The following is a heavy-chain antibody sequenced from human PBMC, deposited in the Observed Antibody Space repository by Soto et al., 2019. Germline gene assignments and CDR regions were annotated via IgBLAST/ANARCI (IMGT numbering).Heavy chain of an antibody. Sequence: EVQLLESGGGLVQPGGSLRLSCAASGFTFSSYAMSWVRQAPGTGLEWVSAISGSGGSTYYADFVKGRFTISRNNPKNRPYLQSTSLGAEDTAVYYCAKVPRDIVVLVAANIEYYFDYWGQGTLVTVSS. CDR3: AKVPRDIVVLVAANIEYYFDY. CDR1: GFTFSSYA. D-gene: IGHD2-15*01. CDR2: ISGSGGST. V-gene: IGHV3-23*01. J-gene: IGHJ4*02.